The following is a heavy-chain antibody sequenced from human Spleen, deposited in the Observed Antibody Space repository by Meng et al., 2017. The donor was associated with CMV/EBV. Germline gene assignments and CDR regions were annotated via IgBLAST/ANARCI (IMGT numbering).Heavy chain of an antibody. Sequence: GESLKISCAASGFTFSSYGMHWVRQAPGEGLEWVAFIRYDGSNKFYADSVKGRFTISRDNAKNSLYLQMNSLRAEDTALYYCARSPSPYCSSTSCYWDYWGQGTLVTVS. D-gene: IGHD2-2*01. CDR1: GFTFSSYG. J-gene: IGHJ4*02. CDR2: IRYDGSNK. V-gene: IGHV3-33*08. CDR3: ARSPSPYCSSTSCYWDY.